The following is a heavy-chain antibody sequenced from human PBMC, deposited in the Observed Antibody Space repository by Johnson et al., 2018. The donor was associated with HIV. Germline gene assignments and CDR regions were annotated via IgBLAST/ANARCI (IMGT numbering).Heavy chain of an antibody. V-gene: IGHV3-30*02. CDR2: IRYDGSNK. Sequence: QVLLVESGGGVVQPGGSLRLSCAASGFTFSSYGMHWVRQAPGKGLEWVAFIRYDGSNKYYADSVKGRFTISRDNSKNTLYLQMNSLKTEDTAVYYCARARYCTNGVCYSDAFDIWGQGTMVTVSS. D-gene: IGHD2-8*01. J-gene: IGHJ3*02. CDR1: GFTFSSYG. CDR3: ARARYCTNGVCYSDAFDI.